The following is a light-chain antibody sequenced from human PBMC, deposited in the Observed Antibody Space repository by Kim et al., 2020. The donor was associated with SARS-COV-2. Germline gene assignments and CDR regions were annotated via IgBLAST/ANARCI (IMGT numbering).Light chain of an antibody. V-gene: IGKV1-5*01. CDR3: QEYSSYPCT. CDR2: DAS. Sequence: DIQMTQSPSTLSASVGDRVTITCRASQSLSSWLAWYQQKPGKAPKLLIYDASTLDSGVPSRFSGSGSGTEFTLTISSLQPDDFATYYCQEYSSYPCTFGQGTKLEI. J-gene: IGKJ2*02. CDR1: QSLSSW.